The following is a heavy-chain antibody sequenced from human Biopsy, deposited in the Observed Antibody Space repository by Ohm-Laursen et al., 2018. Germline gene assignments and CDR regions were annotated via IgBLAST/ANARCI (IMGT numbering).Heavy chain of an antibody. J-gene: IGHJ4*02. V-gene: IGHV1-18*01. CDR1: GYTFSSYG. Sequence: APVKVSCNASGYTFSSYGINWVRQAPGQGLEWLGWISTYNGNTNYAQNLQGRVTMTEDTSTSTAYMEVWRLRSDDTAVYYCAADINVWNVNYWGQGTQVIVSS. D-gene: IGHD1-1*01. CDR2: ISTYNGNT. CDR3: AADINVWNVNY.